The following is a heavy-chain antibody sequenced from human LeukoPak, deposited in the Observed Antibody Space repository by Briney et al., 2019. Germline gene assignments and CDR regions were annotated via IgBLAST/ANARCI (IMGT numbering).Heavy chain of an antibody. CDR2: IGSSSSYI. CDR3: ARDNMGYDSSGYTNFDY. Sequence: GGSLRLSCAASGFTFSSYSMNWVRQAPGKGLEWVSSIGSSSSYIYYADSVKGRFTISRDNAKNSLYLQMNSLRAEDTAVYYCARDNMGYDSSGYTNFDYWGKGTLVTVSS. J-gene: IGHJ4*02. CDR1: GFTFSSYS. D-gene: IGHD3-22*01. V-gene: IGHV3-21*01.